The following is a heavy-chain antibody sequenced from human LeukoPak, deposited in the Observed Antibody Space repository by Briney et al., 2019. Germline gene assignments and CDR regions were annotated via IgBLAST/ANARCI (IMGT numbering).Heavy chain of an antibody. V-gene: IGHV1-18*01. CDR2: ISAYNGNT. CDR1: GYTFTSYG. Sequence: ASVKVSCKASGYTFTSYGISWVRQAPGQGLDWMGWISAYNGNTNYAQKLQGRVTMTTDTSTSTAYMELRSLRSDDTAVYYCARDTESPLGYCTNGVCLGDHWGQGTLVTVSS. CDR3: ARDTESPLGYCTNGVCLGDH. J-gene: IGHJ4*02. D-gene: IGHD2-8*01.